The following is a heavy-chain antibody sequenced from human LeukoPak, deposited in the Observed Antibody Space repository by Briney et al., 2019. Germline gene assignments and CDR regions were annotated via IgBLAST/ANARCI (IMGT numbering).Heavy chain of an antibody. V-gene: IGHV1-8*03. J-gene: IGHJ6*03. CDR2: RNPNSGNT. CDR3: ARADVVVVVPAASYYYYYMDV. CDR1: GYTFTSYD. D-gene: IGHD2-2*01. Sequence: GASVKVSCKASGYTFTSYDINWVRQATGQGLEWMGWRNPNSGNTGYAQKFQGRVTITRNTSISTAYMELSSLRSEDTAVYYCARADVVVVVPAASYYYYYMDVWGKGTTVTVSS.